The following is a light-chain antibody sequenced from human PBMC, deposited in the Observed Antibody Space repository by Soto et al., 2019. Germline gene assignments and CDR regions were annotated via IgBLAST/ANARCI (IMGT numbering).Light chain of an antibody. CDR1: QDIATY. V-gene: IGKV1-33*01. CDR3: QQYDNLPPTWT. J-gene: IGKJ1*01. Sequence: DIQITQSPSSLSASVGNRGTITGHAGQDIATYLNWYQQKPVKAPNLLIYDASNLETGVPSRFSGGGSGTHFTFTISNLQPEDIATYYCQQYDNLPPTWTLGQGTKVDXK. CDR2: DAS.